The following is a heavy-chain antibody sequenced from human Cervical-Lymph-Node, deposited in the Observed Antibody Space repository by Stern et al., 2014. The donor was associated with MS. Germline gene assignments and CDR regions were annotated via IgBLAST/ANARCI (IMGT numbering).Heavy chain of an antibody. CDR3: ARDHSGSGSYLDYGMDV. D-gene: IGHD3-10*01. V-gene: IGHV3-33*01. CDR2: IWDDGSSK. Sequence: VQLVESGGGVVQPGRSLRLSCAASGFTFSNYGMHWVRQAPGKGLEWVAVIWDDGSSKFYADSVKDRFTISRDNSKNTLSLQMNSLRAEDTAVYSCARDHSGSGSYLDYGMDVWGQGTTVTVSS. J-gene: IGHJ6*02. CDR1: GFTFSNYG.